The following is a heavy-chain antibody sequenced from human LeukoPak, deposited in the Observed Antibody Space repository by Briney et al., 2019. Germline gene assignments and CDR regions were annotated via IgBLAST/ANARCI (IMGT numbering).Heavy chain of an antibody. CDR1: GFTFSSYT. D-gene: IGHD3-16*01. CDR3: AREILWGDDY. V-gene: IGHV3-48*04. Sequence: GGSLRLSCAASGFTFSSYTMNWVRQAPGKGLEWLSYITSSSSTIYYADSVKGRFTISRDNAQNSLFLQMNSLRAEDTAVYYCAREILWGDDYWGQGTLVTVSS. J-gene: IGHJ4*02. CDR2: ITSSSSTI.